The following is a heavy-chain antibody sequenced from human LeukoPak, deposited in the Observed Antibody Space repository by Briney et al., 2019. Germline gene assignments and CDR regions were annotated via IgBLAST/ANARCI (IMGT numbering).Heavy chain of an antibody. D-gene: IGHD3-10*01. CDR2: INPSIGST. CDR1: RYTFTSYY. J-gene: IGHJ3*02. V-gene: IGHV1-46*01. CDR3: ARERFDAFDI. Sequence: GASVKVSCKASRYTFTSYYIHWVRQAPGQGLEWMGIINPSIGSTIYSQKFQGRVTMTRDTSTSTVYMELSSLRSEDTAVYYCARERFDAFDIWGQGTMVTVSS.